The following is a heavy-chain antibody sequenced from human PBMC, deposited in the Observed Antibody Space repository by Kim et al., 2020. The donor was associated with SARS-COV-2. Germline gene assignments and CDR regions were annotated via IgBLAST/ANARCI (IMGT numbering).Heavy chain of an antibody. D-gene: IGHD3-16*02. CDR3: ARVVWGGYRDIES. Sequence: ASVKVSCKASGYTFTNHAINWVRQAPGRGLEWMGWNNTDTGSPTYAPDFTGRFVFYLDTSASTAYLQIRRLEAEDTALDYCARVVWGGYRDIESWGQGTLVTVSS. V-gene: IGHV7-4-1*02. CDR2: NNTDTGSP. CDR1: GYTFTNHA. J-gene: IGHJ4*02.